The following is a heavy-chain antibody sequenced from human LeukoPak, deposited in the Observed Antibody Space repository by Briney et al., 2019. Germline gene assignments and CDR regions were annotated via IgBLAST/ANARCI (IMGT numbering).Heavy chain of an antibody. CDR1: GYSISSGYY. CDR2: IYHSGST. J-gene: IGHJ4*02. CDR3: ARSRRSWSTFDY. V-gene: IGHV4-38-2*02. Sequence: SETLSLTCTVSGYSISSGYYWGWIRQPPGKGLEWIGSIYHSGSTYYNPSLKSRVTISVDTSKNQFSLKLTSVTATDTAVYYCARSRRSWSTFDYWGQGTLVTVSS. D-gene: IGHD6-13*01.